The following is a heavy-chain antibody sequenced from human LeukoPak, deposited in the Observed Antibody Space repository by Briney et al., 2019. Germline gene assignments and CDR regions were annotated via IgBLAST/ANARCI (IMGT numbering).Heavy chain of an antibody. CDR1: GFTFSSYA. V-gene: IGHV3-23*01. D-gene: IGHD5-24*01. CDR3: AKELRWLQRYYFDY. Sequence: PGGSLRLSCAASGFTFSSYAMSWVRQAPGKGLEWVSATSGSGDSTYYADSVKGRFTISRDNSKNTLYLQMNSLRAEDTAVYYCAKELRWLQRYYFDYWGQGTLVTVSS. J-gene: IGHJ4*02. CDR2: TSGSGDST.